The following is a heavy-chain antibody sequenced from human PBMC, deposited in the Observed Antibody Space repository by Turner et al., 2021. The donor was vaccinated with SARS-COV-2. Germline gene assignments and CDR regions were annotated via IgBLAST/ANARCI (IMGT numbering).Heavy chain of an antibody. V-gene: IGHV4-59*01. J-gene: IGHJ5*02. CDR3: ARNTCSSTSCLAVFDP. D-gene: IGHD2-2*01. CDR1: GGSISSYY. Sequence: QVQLQESCPGLVKPSETLSLTCTVSGGSISSYYWSWIRQFPGKGLEWIGYIHHSGSTHYNPSLRSRVTLSIDTSKKRLSLQMKSVTAADTDVYHCARNTCSSTSCLAVFDPWGQGTLVSVSS. CDR2: IHHSGST.